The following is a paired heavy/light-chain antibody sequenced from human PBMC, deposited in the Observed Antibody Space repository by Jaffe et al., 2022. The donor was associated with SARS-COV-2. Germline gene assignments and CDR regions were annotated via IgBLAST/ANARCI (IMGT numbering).Heavy chain of an antibody. CDR2: ISGSGGST. D-gene: IGHD3-10*01. CDR3: AKGAREHHGAVSYPWEDH. CDR1: GFTFSNYA. V-gene: IGHV3-23*04. Sequence: EVQLVESGGGLVQPGGSLRLSCAASGFTFSNYAMTWVRQAAGKGLEWVSTISGSGGSTYYADSVKGRFTISRDSSKAAVFLQMNSLRAEDTAVYYCAKGAREHHGAVSYPWEDHWGQGTLVTVSS. J-gene: IGHJ4*02.
Light chain of an antibody. CDR1: QGISTW. CDR3: QQASIFPIT. V-gene: IGKV1D-12*01. J-gene: IGKJ5*01. CDR2: GAS. Sequence: DIQMTQSPTSVSASVGDRVTITCRASQGISTWLAWYQQKSGKAPKLLIYGASNLQSGVPSRFSGSGSGTDFTLTINNLQPEDFATYYCQQASIFPITFGQGTRLEIK.